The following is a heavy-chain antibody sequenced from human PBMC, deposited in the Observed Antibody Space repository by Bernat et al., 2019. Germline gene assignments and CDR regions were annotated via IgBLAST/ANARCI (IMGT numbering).Heavy chain of an antibody. CDR2: IYYSGST. D-gene: IGHD3-22*01. Sequence: QVQLQESGPGLVKPSETLSLTCTVSGGSISSYYWSWIRQPPGKGLEWIGYIYYSGSTNYNPSLKSRVTISVDTSKNQSSMKLSSVPAADTAVSYCAGHAGGPYSSDSRGSYYGFGNFYYGMDVWGQGTTVTVSS. V-gene: IGHV4-59*08. CDR3: AGHAGGPYSSDSRGSYYGFGNFYYGMDV. J-gene: IGHJ6*02. CDR1: GGSISSYY.